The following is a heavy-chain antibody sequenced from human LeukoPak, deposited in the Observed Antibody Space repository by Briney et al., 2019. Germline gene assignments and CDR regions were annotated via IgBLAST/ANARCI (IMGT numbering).Heavy chain of an antibody. Sequence: GASVKVSCKVSGYTLTELSMHWVRQAPGKGLEWMGGFDPEDGETIYAQKFQGRVTTTEDTSTDTAYMELSSLRSEDTAVYYCATDPLYYYDSSGYYPPLRYWGQGTLVTVSS. J-gene: IGHJ4*02. D-gene: IGHD3-22*01. V-gene: IGHV1-24*01. CDR1: GYTLTELS. CDR3: ATDPLYYYDSSGYYPPLRY. CDR2: FDPEDGET.